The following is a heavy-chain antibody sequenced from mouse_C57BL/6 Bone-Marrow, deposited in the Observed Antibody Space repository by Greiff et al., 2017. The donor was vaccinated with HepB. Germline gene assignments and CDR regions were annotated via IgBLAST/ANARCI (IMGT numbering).Heavy chain of an antibody. D-gene: IGHD1-1*01. CDR2: ISSGSSTI. V-gene: IGHV5-17*01. CDR3: ARPSYYYGSSYAF. CDR1: GFTFSDYG. Sequence: EVQWVESGGGLVKPGGSLKLSCAASGFTFSDYGMHWVRQAPEKGLEWVAYISSGSSTIYYADTVKGRFTISRDNAKNTLFLQMTSLRSEDTAMYYCARPSYYYGSSYAFWGQGTTLTVSS. J-gene: IGHJ2*01.